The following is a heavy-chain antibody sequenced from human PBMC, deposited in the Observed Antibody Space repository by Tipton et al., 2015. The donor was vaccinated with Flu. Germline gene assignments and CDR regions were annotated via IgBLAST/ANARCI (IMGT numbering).Heavy chain of an antibody. CDR2: ISYDGSNK. D-gene: IGHD4-17*01. Sequence: RSLRLSCAASGFTFSSYAMHWVRQAPGKGLEWVAVISYDGSNKYYADSVKGRFTISRDNSKNTLYLQMNSLRAEDTAVYYCARGENGDHVDYWGQGTLVTVSS. V-gene: IGHV3-30*04. CDR3: ARGENGDHVDY. J-gene: IGHJ4*02. CDR1: GFTFSSYA.